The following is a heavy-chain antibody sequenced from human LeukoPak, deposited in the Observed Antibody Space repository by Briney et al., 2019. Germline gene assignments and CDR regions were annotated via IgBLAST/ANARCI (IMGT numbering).Heavy chain of an antibody. J-gene: IGHJ4*02. CDR2: IDPSDSYT. V-gene: IGHV5-10-1*01. CDR1: GYSFTSYW. CDR3: ARLPRDYCSVGSCNSKGGY. D-gene: IGHD2-15*01. Sequence: GESLRISCKGSGYSFTSYWISWVRQMPGKGLEWMGRIDPSDSYTNYSPSFQGHVTISADKSISTAYLQWSSLKASDTAMYYCARLPRDYCSVGSCNSKGGYWGQGTLVTVSS.